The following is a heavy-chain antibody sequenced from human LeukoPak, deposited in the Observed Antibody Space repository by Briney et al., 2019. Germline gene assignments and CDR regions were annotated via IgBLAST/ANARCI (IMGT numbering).Heavy chain of an antibody. CDR1: GFIFTDVW. CDR3: TTDLDY. V-gene: IGHV3-15*01. CDR2: IKSKSDGGTI. Sequence: PGGSLRLSCAGAGFIFTDVWMSWVREAPGKGLEWVGRIKSKSDGGTIDYAAPVKGRITVSSDDSRKTLSLELNNLKTEDTGVYYCTTDLDYWGQGTLVTVSS. J-gene: IGHJ4*02.